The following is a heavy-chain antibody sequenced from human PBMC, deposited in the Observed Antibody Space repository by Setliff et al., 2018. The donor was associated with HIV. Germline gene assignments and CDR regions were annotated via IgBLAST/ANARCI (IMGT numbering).Heavy chain of an antibody. V-gene: IGHV4-38-2*01. D-gene: IGHD3-3*01. J-gene: IGHJ3*02. CDR1: GYPIIEAYY. CDR3: ARVPRITTLRNAFDI. Sequence: SETLSLTCAVSGYPIIEAYYWLWIRQSPTKGLEYIGIIFRGVTTYYNPSLRSRVALSVDTSKKQFSLKLSSVTAADTAIYYCARVPRITTLRNAFDIWGQGTMVTVSS. CDR2: IFRGVTT.